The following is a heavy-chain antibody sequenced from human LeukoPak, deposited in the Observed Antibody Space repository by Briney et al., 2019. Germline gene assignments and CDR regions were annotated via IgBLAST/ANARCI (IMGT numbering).Heavy chain of an antibody. J-gene: IGHJ4*02. CDR1: GYTFTSYG. CDR3: ARSDRGTYYTY. V-gene: IGHV1-18*01. Sequence: ASVKVTCKPSGYTFTSYGISRVRQAPGQGLDWMGWISAYNGNTNYAQKLQGRVTMTTATSTSPAYMELRSLRSDDTAVYYCARSDRGTYYTYWGQGTLVTVSS. D-gene: IGHD1-26*01. CDR2: ISAYNGNT.